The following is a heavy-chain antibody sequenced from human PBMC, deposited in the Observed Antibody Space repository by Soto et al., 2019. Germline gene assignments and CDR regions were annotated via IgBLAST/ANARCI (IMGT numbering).Heavy chain of an antibody. Sequence: SETLSLTCTVSGGSISSYYWSWIRQPPGKGLEWIGYIYYSGSTNYNPSLKSRVTISVDTSKNQFSLKLSSVTAADTAVYYCARLTTVKVYYYYYYMDVWGKGTTVTVSS. CDR1: GGSISSYY. D-gene: IGHD4-17*01. V-gene: IGHV4-59*08. CDR3: ARLTTVKVYYYYYYMDV. J-gene: IGHJ6*03. CDR2: IYYSGST.